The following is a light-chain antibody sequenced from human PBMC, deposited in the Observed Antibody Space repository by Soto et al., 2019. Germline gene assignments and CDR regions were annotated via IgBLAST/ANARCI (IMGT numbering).Light chain of an antibody. CDR2: DVS. J-gene: IGKJ2*01. CDR3: QQYGTSPYT. CDR1: QSVSRTY. V-gene: IGKV3-20*01. Sequence: EIVLTQSPGTLSLSPGERATLSCRASQSVSRTYLAGYQQKPGQAPGLLIYDVSSRATGIPDRFSGSGSGTDFALTISRLEREDFAVYYCQQYGTSPYTFGQGTKLEIK.